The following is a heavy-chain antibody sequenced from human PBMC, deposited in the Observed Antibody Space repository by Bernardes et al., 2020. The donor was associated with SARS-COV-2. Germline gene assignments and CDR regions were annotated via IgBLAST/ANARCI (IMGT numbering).Heavy chain of an antibody. D-gene: IGHD3-22*01. CDR3: ASSPSNYSDSSGLLGH. Sequence: GGSLRLSCAASGFDVSTTYMTWVRQPPGKGLEWVSVLYGGGATVYADSVKGRFTISRDNSKNTLYLQMNSLRPEDTAVYFCASSPSNYSDSSGLLGHWAQGTLVTVSS. CDR1: GFDVSTTY. CDR2: LYGGGAT. V-gene: IGHV3-66*02. J-gene: IGHJ4*02.